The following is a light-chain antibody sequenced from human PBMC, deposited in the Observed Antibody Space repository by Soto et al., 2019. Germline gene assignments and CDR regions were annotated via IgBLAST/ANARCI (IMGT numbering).Light chain of an antibody. Sequence: DIQMTQSPSSLSASVGDRVTITCRASQSISSHLHWYQEKPGKAPKLLIYSTYSLQSGVPSRFSGSGTGTDFTLTISRLEPEDFAVYFCQQYGNSPPGTFGQGTRL. CDR3: QQYGNSPPGT. V-gene: IGKV1-39*01. CDR2: STY. J-gene: IGKJ5*01. CDR1: QSISSH.